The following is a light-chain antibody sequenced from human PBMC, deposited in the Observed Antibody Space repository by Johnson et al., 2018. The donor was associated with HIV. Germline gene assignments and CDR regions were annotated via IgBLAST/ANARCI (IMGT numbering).Light chain of an antibody. CDR1: SSNIENYF. V-gene: IGLV1-51*02. CDR3: GIWDASLSPLYV. J-gene: IGLJ1*01. CDR2: EDN. Sequence: QSVLTQPPSVSAAPGQRVNISCSGNSSNIENYFVSWYQQFPGAAPRLLIYEDNKRPSGIPDRFSGSKSGATATLGITGLQTGDEAYYYCGIWDASLSPLYVFGSGTTITVL.